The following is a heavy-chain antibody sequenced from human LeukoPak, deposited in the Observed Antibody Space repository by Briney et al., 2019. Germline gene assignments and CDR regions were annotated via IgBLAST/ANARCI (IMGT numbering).Heavy chain of an antibody. Sequence: GGSLTLSCAASGFTFNTYNMNWVRQAPGKGLEWVSYISSSGSTIYYADSVKGRFTISRDNAKNSLYLQMNSLRAEDTAVYYCARDSSYYGSGSFSDWGQGTLVTVSS. CDR2: ISSSGSTI. J-gene: IGHJ4*02. CDR3: ARDSSYYGSGSFSD. CDR1: GFTFNTYN. D-gene: IGHD3-10*01. V-gene: IGHV3-48*04.